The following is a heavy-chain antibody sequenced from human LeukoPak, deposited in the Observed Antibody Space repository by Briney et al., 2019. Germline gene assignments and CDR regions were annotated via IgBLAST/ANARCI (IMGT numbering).Heavy chain of an antibody. D-gene: IGHD3-10*01. J-gene: IGHJ4*02. V-gene: IGHV1-2*02. CDR2: INPNSGGT. CDR3: ASLPGSGSSIDY. CDR1: GYTFTGYY. Sequence: ASVKVSCKASGYTFTGYYMHWVRQAPGQGLEWMGWINPNSGGTNNAQKFQGRVTMTRDTSISTAYMELSRLRSDDTAVYYCASLPGSGSSIDYWGQGTLVTVSS.